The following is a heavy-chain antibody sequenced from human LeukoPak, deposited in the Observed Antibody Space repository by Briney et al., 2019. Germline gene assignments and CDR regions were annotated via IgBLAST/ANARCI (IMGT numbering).Heavy chain of an antibody. CDR1: DGSINGYY. CDR2: MYSGGTT. Sequence: PSETLSLTCTVSDGSINGYYWSWIRQPPGKGLDWIGYMYSGGTTNYSPSLKSRVTILEDTSKNQFSLKLTSVTAADSAVYYCARVSGGLAYSSGWYYFDYWGQGTLVTVSS. V-gene: IGHV4-59*01. CDR3: ARVSGGLAYSSGWYYFDY. J-gene: IGHJ4*02. D-gene: IGHD6-19*01.